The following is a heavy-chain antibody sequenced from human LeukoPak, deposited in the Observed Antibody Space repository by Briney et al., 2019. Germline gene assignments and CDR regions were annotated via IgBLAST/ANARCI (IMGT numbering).Heavy chain of an antibody. J-gene: IGHJ3*02. Sequence: GGSLRLSCAASGFTFSSYGMHWVRQAPGKGLEWVAVISYDGSNKYYADSVKGRFTISRDNSKNTLYLQMNSLRAEDTAVYYCAKDCLELRPRDAFDIWGQGTMVTVSS. D-gene: IGHD1-26*01. CDR2: ISYDGSNK. CDR3: AKDCLELRPRDAFDI. V-gene: IGHV3-30*18. CDR1: GFTFSSYG.